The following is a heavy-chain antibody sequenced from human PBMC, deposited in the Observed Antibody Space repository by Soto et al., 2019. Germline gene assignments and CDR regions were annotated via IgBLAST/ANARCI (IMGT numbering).Heavy chain of an antibody. J-gene: IGHJ4*02. Sequence: PSETLSLTCTVSGGPMTAYYWSWIRQPPGKGLEWLGYTYYYSGTTNYNPSLKSRVTISVDTSKNQFSLSLSSVTAADTAVYYCARQDPFNTGWHFDSWGQGLLVTVSS. CDR1: GGPMTAYY. V-gene: IGHV4-59*08. D-gene: IGHD6-19*01. CDR2: TYYYSGTT. CDR3: ARQDPFNTGWHFDS.